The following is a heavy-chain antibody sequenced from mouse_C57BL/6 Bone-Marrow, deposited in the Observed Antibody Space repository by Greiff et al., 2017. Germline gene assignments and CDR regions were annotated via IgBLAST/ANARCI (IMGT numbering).Heavy chain of an antibody. Sequence: VQRVESGAELVKPGASVKISCKASGYAFSSYWMNWVKQRPGTGLEWIGQIYPGDGDTNYNGKFKGKATLTADKSSSTAYMQLSSLTSEDSAVYFCARYGTRYFDVWGTGTTVTVSS. V-gene: IGHV1-80*01. CDR1: GYAFSSYW. J-gene: IGHJ1*03. D-gene: IGHD2-1*01. CDR2: IYPGDGDT. CDR3: ARYGTRYFDV.